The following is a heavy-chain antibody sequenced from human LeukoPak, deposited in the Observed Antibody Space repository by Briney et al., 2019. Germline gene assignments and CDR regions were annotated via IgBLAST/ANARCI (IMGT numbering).Heavy chain of an antibody. Sequence: SVKVSCKASGGTFSSYAISWVRQAPGQGLEWMGGIIPIFGTANYAQKFQGRVTITTDESTGTAYMELSSLRSEDTAVYYCARGLLGYYYDSSGYSAAFDIWGQGTMVTVSS. CDR2: IIPIFGTA. J-gene: IGHJ3*02. CDR1: GGTFSSYA. CDR3: ARGLLGYYYDSSGYSAAFDI. V-gene: IGHV1-69*05. D-gene: IGHD3-22*01.